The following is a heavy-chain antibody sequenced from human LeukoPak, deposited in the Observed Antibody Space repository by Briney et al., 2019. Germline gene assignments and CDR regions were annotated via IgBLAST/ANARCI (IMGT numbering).Heavy chain of an antibody. J-gene: IGHJ4*02. CDR2: ISYDGSNK. Sequence: GSLRLSCAASGFTFDNYGMHWVRQAPGKGLEWVAVISYDGSNKYYADSVKGRFTISRDNSKNTLYLQMNSLRAEDTAVYYCAKDYCSSTSCYFWDYWGQGTLVTVSS. D-gene: IGHD2-2*01. CDR3: AKDYCSSTSCYFWDY. CDR1: GFTFDNYG. V-gene: IGHV3-30*18.